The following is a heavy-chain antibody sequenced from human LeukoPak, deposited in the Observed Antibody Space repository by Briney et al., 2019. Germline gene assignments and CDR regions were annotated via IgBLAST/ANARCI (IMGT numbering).Heavy chain of an antibody. CDR3: ARGGGNFDY. V-gene: IGHV3-21*01. CDR1: EFTFSSYT. Sequence: GGSLRPSCAASEFTFSSYTINWVRQAPGKGLEWVSSISSTSTYISYADSVKGRFTISRDNAKNSLYLQMNSLRAEDTAVYYCARGGGNFDYWGQGTLVTVSS. CDR2: ISSTSTYI. J-gene: IGHJ4*02. D-gene: IGHD2-15*01.